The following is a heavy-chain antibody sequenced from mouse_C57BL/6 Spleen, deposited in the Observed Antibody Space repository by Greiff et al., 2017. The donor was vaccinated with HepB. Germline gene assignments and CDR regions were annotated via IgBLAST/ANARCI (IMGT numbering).Heavy chain of an antibody. CDR3: ARNYSNYVGFAY. CDR2: IDPSDSYT. J-gene: IGHJ3*01. D-gene: IGHD2-5*01. CDR1: GYTFTSYW. Sequence: QVQLQQSGAELVRPGTSVKLSCKASGYTFTSYWMHWVKQRPGQGLEWIGVIDPSDSYTNYNQKFKGKATLTVDTSSSTAYIQLSSLTSEDSAVYYCARNYSNYVGFAYWGQGTLVTVSA. V-gene: IGHV1-59*01.